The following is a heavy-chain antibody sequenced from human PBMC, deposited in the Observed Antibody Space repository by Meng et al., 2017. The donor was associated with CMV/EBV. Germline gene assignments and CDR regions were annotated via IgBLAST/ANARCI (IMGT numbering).Heavy chain of an antibody. Sequence: GESLKISCKGSGYSFTSYWIGWVRQRPGKGLEWMGIIYPGNSDTRYSPSFQGQVTISADKSISTAYLQWSSLKASDTAMYYCARSPTFTYCGGDCYLAYFDYWGQGTLVTVSS. D-gene: IGHD2-21*01. CDR1: GYSFTSYW. V-gene: IGHV5-51*01. CDR3: ARSPTFTYCGGDCYLAYFDY. J-gene: IGHJ4*02. CDR2: IYPGNSDT.